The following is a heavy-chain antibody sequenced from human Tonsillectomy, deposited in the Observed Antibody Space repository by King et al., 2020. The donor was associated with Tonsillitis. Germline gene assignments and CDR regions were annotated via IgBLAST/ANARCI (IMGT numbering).Heavy chain of an antibody. J-gene: IGHJ5*02. CDR2: INSDGSST. V-gene: IGHV3-74*01. Sequence: VQLVESGGGLVQPGGSLRLSCAASGFTFSSYWMHWVRQAPGEGLVWVSRINSDGSSTSYADSVKGRFTISRDNAKNTLYLQMNRLRAEDTAVYYCAREELYCSSTSCYMSNWFDPWGQGTLVTVSS. CDR3: AREELYCSSTSCYMSNWFDP. D-gene: IGHD2-2*02. CDR1: GFTFSSYW.